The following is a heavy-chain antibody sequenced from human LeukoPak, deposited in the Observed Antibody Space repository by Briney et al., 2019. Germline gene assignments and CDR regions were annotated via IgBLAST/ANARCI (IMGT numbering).Heavy chain of an antibody. J-gene: IGHJ3*02. CDR3: ARFIIVVVPAASDAFDI. D-gene: IGHD2-2*01. Sequence: GSLRLSCAASGFTFSSYAMSWIRQPPGKGLEWIGEINHSGSTNYNPSLKSRVTISVDTSKNQFSLKLSSVTAADTAVYYCARFIIVVVPAASDAFDIWGQGTMVTVSS. CDR2: INHSGST. CDR1: GFTFSSYA. V-gene: IGHV4-34*01.